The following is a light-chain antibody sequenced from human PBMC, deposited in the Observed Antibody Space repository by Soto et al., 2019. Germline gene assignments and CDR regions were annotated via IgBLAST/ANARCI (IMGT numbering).Light chain of an antibody. J-gene: IGKJ2*03. Sequence: DIVMTQSPLSLPVTPGEPASISCRSSQSLLHSNGYNYLDWYLQKPGQSPQLLIYLGSNRASGVPDRVSGSGSGTDFTLKISRVEAEDVGVYYCMQALHTPRSFGQGTKLEIK. CDR2: LGS. CDR3: MQALHTPRS. V-gene: IGKV2-28*01. CDR1: QSLLHSNGYNY.